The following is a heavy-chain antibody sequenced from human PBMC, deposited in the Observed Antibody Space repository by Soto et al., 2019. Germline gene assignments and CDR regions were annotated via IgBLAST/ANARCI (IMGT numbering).Heavy chain of an antibody. Sequence: GGSLRLSCAASGFTFSDYYMSWIRQAPGKGLEWVSYISSSSSYTNYADSVKGRFTISRDNAKNSLYLQMNSLRAEDTAVYYCARTPSSYSSSWRFDYWGQGTLVTVSS. CDR3: ARTPSSYSSSWRFDY. D-gene: IGHD6-13*01. CDR2: ISSSSSYT. V-gene: IGHV3-11*06. J-gene: IGHJ4*02. CDR1: GFTFSDYY.